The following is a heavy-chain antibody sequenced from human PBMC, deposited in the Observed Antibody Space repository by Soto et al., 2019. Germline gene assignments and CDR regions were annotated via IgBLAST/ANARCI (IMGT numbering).Heavy chain of an antibody. D-gene: IGHD3-22*01. Sequence: EVQLLESGGGWVQPGGSLRLSCAASGFTFSNFVMSWVRQVPGKGLEWVSAITGSGGSAYYADSVKGRFTISRDKSKKTVFLQMNNLRTEDTAIYYCAKGRYFDSSGGCANYWGLGTLVTVSS. CDR2: ITGSGGSA. J-gene: IGHJ4*02. V-gene: IGHV3-23*01. CDR3: AKGRYFDSSGGCANY. CDR1: GFTFSNFV.